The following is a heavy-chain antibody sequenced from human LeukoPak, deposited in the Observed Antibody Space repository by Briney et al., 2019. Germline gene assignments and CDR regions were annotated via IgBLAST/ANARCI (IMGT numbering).Heavy chain of an antibody. CDR1: GYSFTSYW. CDR2: IDPSDSYT. V-gene: IGHV5-10-1*01. J-gene: IGHJ3*02. CDR3: ARLEVVVVTPGRAAFDI. D-gene: IGHD3-22*01. Sequence: GEALEISCKGSGYSFTSYWISWGRQMPGKGVEWMGGIDPSDSYTNYSPSFQGHVTISADKSISTAYLQWSSLKASDTAMYYCARLEVVVVTPGRAAFDIWGQGTMVTVSS.